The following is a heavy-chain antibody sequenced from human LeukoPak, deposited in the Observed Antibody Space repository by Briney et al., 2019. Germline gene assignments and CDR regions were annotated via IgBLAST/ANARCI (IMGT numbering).Heavy chain of an antibody. D-gene: IGHD3-9*01. Sequence: ASVKVSCKASGYTFITYDFNWVRQATGQGLEWMGWLNPNSGNTGYAQKFQGRVTMTRNTSISTAYMELSSLRSEDTAVYYCARGDWVPEYWGQGTLVTVSS. CDR1: GYTFITYD. CDR2: LNPNSGNT. V-gene: IGHV1-8*01. CDR3: ARGDWVPEY. J-gene: IGHJ4*02.